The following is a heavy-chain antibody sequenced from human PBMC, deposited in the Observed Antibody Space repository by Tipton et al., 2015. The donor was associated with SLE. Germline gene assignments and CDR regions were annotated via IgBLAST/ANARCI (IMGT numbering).Heavy chain of an antibody. J-gene: IGHJ5*02. Sequence: TLSLTCTVSGGSISSHHWSWIRQPPGKGLEWVGYISYSGSTNYNPSLKSRLTISLDTSKNQFSLRLTSVTAADTAVYYCARAPFYEFSSGYYGGWFDPWGQGTPVTVSS. V-gene: IGHV4-59*11. CDR1: GGSISSHH. CDR2: ISYSGST. D-gene: IGHD3-3*01. CDR3: ARAPFYEFSSGYYGGWFDP.